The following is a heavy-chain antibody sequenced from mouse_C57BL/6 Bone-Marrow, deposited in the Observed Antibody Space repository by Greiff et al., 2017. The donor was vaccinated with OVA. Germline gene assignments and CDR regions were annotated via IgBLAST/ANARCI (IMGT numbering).Heavy chain of an antibody. CDR2: ISNGGGST. D-gene: IGHD3-2*02. V-gene: IGHV5-12*01. CDR1: GFTFSDYY. J-gene: IGHJ3*01. CDR3: ARQLRLPTAY. Sequence: EVKLVESGGGLVQPGGSLKLSCAASGFTFSDYYMYWVRQTPEKRLEWVAYISNGGGSTYYPDTVKGRFTISRDNAKNTLYLQMSRLKSEDTAMYYCARQLRLPTAYWGQGTLVTVSA.